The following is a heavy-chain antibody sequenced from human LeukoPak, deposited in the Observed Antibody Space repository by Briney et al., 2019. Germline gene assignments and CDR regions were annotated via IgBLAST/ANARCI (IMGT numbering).Heavy chain of an antibody. CDR1: GYTFTSYG. J-gene: IGHJ5*02. D-gene: IGHD3-9*01. CDR3: ARVGDVLRYFDWLLESNWFDP. Sequence: ASVKVSCKASGYTFTSYGISWVRQAPGQGLEWMGWISAYNGNTNYAQKLQGRVTMTTDTSTSTAYMELRSLRSDDTAVYYCARVGDVLRYFDWLLESNWFDPWAREPWSPSPQ. CDR2: ISAYNGNT. V-gene: IGHV1-18*01.